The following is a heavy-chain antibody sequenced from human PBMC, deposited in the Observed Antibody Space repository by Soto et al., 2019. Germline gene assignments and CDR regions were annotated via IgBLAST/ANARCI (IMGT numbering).Heavy chain of an antibody. CDR2: IWYDGSNQ. D-gene: IGHD3-10*01. V-gene: IGHV3-33*08. Sequence: GGSLRLSCAASGFKVGSSYVTWVRQAPGEGLEWVSVIWYDGSNQYYADSVKGRFTISRDNSKNMLYLQMNSLRAEDTAVYYCARDLGAFNYGSAYFDYWGQGTPVTVSS. CDR1: GFKVGSSY. J-gene: IGHJ4*02. CDR3: ARDLGAFNYGSAYFDY.